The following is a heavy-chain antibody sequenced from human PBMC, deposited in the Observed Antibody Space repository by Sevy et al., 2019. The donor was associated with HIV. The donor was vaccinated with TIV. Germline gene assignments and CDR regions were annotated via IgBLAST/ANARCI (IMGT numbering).Heavy chain of an antibody. CDR1: GFIFRSYV. V-gene: IGHV3-21*01. Sequence: GGSLRLSCAASGFIFRSYVMSWVRQAPGKGLEWVSSISSAGTYIYYADSMKGRFTISRDNAKSSVYLQMNSLRAEDTAVYYCARDRGVGTSSYGMDVWGQGTTVTVSS. CDR2: ISSAGTYI. CDR3: ARDRGVGTSSYGMDV. J-gene: IGHJ6*02. D-gene: IGHD1-26*01.